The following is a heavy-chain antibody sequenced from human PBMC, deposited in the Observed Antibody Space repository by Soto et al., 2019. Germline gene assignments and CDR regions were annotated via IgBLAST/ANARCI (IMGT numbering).Heavy chain of an antibody. CDR2: IYYSGNT. Sequence: ETLSLTCIVSGGSVGSGSYYWSWIRQPLGKGLEWIGYIYYSGNTDYNPSLRGRATISVGKAKNHFSMQLTSVTSADTAIYYCARDSVLAYYSEHRNPYWFDPWGQGTLVTVSS. J-gene: IGHJ5*02. CDR3: ARDSVLAYYSEHRNPYWFDP. D-gene: IGHD4-4*01. V-gene: IGHV4-61*03. CDR1: GGSVGSGSYY.